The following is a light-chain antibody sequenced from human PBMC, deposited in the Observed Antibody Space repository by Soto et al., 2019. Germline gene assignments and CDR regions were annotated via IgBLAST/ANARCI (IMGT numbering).Light chain of an antibody. CDR1: SSNIGAGYD. J-gene: IGLJ2*01. CDR2: GNT. V-gene: IGLV1-40*01. Sequence: QAVVTQPPSVSGAPGQRVTIFCTGSSSNIGAGYDVHWYQQLPGRAPKLLIYGNTNQPSGVPDRFSGSKSGTSASLAITGLQAEDEADYYCLSFDSSLSVVFGGGTKLTVL. CDR3: LSFDSSLSVV.